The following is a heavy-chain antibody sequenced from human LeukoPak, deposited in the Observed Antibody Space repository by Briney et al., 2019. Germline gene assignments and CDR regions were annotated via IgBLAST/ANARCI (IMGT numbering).Heavy chain of an antibody. J-gene: IGHJ3*01. CDR2: IYNDDKT. Sequence: RGSLRLSCAFSGFTVSNSYMTWVSQAPGKGLEWVSIIYNDDKTYKPECVKGRFTISRDNPKNTLHLQINSLRAENTAVYYCPRDTYYYDLSGRYRVGAFDFWGKGRMVTVSS. CDR1: GFTVSNSY. V-gene: IGHV3-53*01. CDR3: PRDTYYYDLSGRYRVGAFDF. D-gene: IGHD3-22*01.